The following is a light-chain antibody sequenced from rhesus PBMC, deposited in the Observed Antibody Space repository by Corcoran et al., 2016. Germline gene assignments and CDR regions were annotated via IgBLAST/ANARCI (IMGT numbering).Light chain of an antibody. CDR1: QSVSSR. Sequence: EIVMTPSPATLSLSPGERATLSCRARQSVSSRLAWYQQQPGQATMLLIYGAFSMATGIPARVSGSGSGTEFTLTISSLEPEDFAVYYCQQDSNWPLTFGGGTKVEIK. J-gene: IGKJ4*01. V-gene: IGKV3-42*03. CDR3: QQDSNWPLT. CDR2: GAF.